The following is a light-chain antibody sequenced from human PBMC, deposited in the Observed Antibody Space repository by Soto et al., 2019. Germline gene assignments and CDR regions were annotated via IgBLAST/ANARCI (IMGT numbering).Light chain of an antibody. CDR2: RHD. V-gene: IGLV1-47*03. CDR1: TSKIGSNY. J-gene: IGLJ3*02. CDR3: ASWDDSLSGEV. Sequence: QSVLTQPPSASGTPGQRVTISCSGSTSKIGSNYVYWYQQVPGTAPKLVIYRHDQRPSGVPDRFSGSRSGTSASLAISGLWSEDEADYYCASWDDSLSGEVFGGATKLTVL.